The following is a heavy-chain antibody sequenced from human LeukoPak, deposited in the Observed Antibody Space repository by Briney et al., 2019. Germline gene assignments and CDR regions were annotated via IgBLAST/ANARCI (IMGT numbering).Heavy chain of an antibody. J-gene: IGHJ5*02. D-gene: IGHD6-19*01. CDR1: GGSISSSSYY. CDR2: IYYSGST. CDR3: ARGFRGSGWSKTNWFDP. Sequence: PSETLSLTCTVSGGSISSSSYYWGWIRQPPGKGLEWIGSIYYSGSTYYNPSLKSRVTISVDTSKNQFSLKLSSVTAADTAVYYCARGFRGSGWSKTNWFDPWGQGTLVTVSS. V-gene: IGHV4-39*01.